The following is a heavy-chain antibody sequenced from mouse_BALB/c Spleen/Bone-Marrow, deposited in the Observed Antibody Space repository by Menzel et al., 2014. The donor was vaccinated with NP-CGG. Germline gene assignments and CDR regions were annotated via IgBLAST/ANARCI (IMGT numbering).Heavy chain of an antibody. V-gene: IGHV2-9*02. CDR3: ARDYGSSYYAMDY. CDR1: GFSLTSYG. D-gene: IGHD1-1*01. Sequence: VQVVESGPGLVAPSQSLSITCTVSGFSLTSYGVHWVRQPPGKGLEWLGVIWAGGSTNYNSALMSRLSISKDNSKSQVFLEMNSLQTDDTAMYYCARDYGSSYYAMDYWGQGTSVTVSS. J-gene: IGHJ4*01. CDR2: IWAGGST.